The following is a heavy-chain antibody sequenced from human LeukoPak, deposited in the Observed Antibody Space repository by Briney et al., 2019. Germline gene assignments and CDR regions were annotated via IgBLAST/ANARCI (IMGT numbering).Heavy chain of an antibody. V-gene: IGHV3-21*01. D-gene: IGHD3-16*01. Sequence: GCLRLSCSASGFSFSDYDMNWFRQAPGKGLEWISSIRARSSDVYYGDSVKGPFSISRDNAMNSVFLQMNSLGVDDTAVYYCGRAFPPLRTASAGDLWGQGTLVTVTS. CDR2: IRARSSDV. CDR3: GRAFPPLRTASAGDL. CDR1: GFSFSDYD. J-gene: IGHJ4*02.